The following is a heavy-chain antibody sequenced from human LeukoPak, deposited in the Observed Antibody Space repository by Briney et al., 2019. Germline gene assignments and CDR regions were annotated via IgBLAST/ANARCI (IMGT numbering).Heavy chain of an antibody. CDR3: AGALLALKVRLDFDY. J-gene: IGHJ4*02. Sequence: PSETLSLTCAVYGGSFSGYYWSWIRQPPGKGLEWIGEINHSGSTNYNPSLKSRVTISVDTSKNQFSLKLSSVTAADTAVYYCAGALLALKVRLDFDYWGQGTLVTVSS. D-gene: IGHD6-25*01. CDR1: GGSFSGYY. V-gene: IGHV4-34*01. CDR2: INHSGST.